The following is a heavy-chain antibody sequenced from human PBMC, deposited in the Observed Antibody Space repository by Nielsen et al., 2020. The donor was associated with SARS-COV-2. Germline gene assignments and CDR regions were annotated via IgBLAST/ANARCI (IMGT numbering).Heavy chain of an antibody. D-gene: IGHD5-18*01. CDR2: IIPIFGTA. Sequence: WVRQAPGQGLEWMGGIIPIFGTANYAQKFQGRVTITADESTSTAYMELSSLRSEDTAVYYCATYRGGIQLWFGFDPWGQGTLVTVSS. CDR3: ATYRGGIQLWFGFDP. V-gene: IGHV1-69*01. J-gene: IGHJ5*02.